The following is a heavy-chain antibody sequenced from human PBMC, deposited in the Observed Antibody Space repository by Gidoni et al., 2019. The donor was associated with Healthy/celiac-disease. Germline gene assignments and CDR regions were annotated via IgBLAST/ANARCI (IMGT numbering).Heavy chain of an antibody. V-gene: IGHV1-46*01. CDR1: GYPFTSSH. D-gene: IGHD6-13*01. CDR2: INPRGGST. CDR3: ARDADSSSWYLSYYYCMDV. J-gene: IGHJ6*03. Sequence: QVQLVPSGPEVKKPGASRQVSCKASGYPFTSSHTPWERQAPGQGLEWMGIINPRGGSTSYAQKFQGRVTMTRDTSTSTVYMELSSLRSEDTAVYYCARDADSSSWYLSYYYCMDVWGKGTTVTVSS.